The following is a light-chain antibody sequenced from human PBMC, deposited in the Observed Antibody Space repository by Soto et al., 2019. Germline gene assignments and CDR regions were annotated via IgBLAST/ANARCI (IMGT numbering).Light chain of an antibody. CDR2: LNSDGSH. CDR3: QTWGSVTVI. J-gene: IGLJ2*01. Sequence: QSVLTQSPSASASLGASVKLTCTLSSGHSNYAIAWHQQQPEKGPRYLMKLNSDGSHNKGDGIPDRFSGSSSGAERYLIISSLQSEDEADYYCQTWGSVTVIFSGGTKVTVL. CDR1: SGHSNYA. V-gene: IGLV4-69*01.